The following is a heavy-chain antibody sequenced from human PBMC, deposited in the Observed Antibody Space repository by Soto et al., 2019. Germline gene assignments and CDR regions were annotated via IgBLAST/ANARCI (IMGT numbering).Heavy chain of an antibody. D-gene: IGHD6-19*01. CDR3: AKEYSSGWYYFDY. CDR2: ISGSDGST. V-gene: IGHV3-23*01. J-gene: IGHJ4*02. CDR1: GFTFSSYA. Sequence: PGGSLRLSCAASGFTFSSYAMSWVRQAPGKGLGWVSTISGSDGSTYYADSVKGRFTISRDNSKNTLYLQMNSLRAEDTAVYYCAKEYSSGWYYFDYWGQGTLDTVSS.